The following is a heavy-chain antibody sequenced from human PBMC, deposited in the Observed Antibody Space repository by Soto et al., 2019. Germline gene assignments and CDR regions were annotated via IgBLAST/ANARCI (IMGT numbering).Heavy chain of an antibody. CDR3: VRLIGNSWLDF. J-gene: IGHJ5*01. D-gene: IGHD1-26*01. CDR2: TYYRSKWYN. V-gene: IGHV6-1*01. CDR1: GDSVSSSSVT. Sequence: PSRTLSLTCAISGDSVSSSSVTWNWIRQSPSRGLEWLGRTYYRSKWYNDYAESVKSRITINPDTSKNQFSLHLNSVTPEVTAVYYCVRLIGNSWLDFWGQGTLVTVSS.